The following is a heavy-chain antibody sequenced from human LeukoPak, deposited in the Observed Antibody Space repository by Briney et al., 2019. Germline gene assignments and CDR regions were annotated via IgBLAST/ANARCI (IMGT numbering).Heavy chain of an antibody. CDR1: GYSFTTYW. Sequence: GESLKISCKGSGYSFTTYWIGWVRQMPGRGLEWMGIIYPGDSDTRYSPSFQGQVTISADKSISTAYLQWRSLKASDTAMYYCAGHSFDTVDAFDVWGQGTIVIVSA. CDR2: IYPGDSDT. V-gene: IGHV5-51*01. J-gene: IGHJ3*01. D-gene: IGHD2-2*02. CDR3: AGHSFDTVDAFDV.